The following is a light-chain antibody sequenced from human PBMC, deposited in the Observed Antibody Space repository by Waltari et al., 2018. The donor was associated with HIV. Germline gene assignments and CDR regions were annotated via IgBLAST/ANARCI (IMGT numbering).Light chain of an antibody. CDR3: SSYTTSNTVV. CDR2: DVT. Sequence: QSALTQPASVSGSPAQSITIPCSGTSSDLSTNDFVSWYQKHPAKPPKLLMYDVTARPSGVARRFSGSKSGSTASLTISSIQADDEADYYCSSYTTSNTVVFGPGTKLSVL. J-gene: IGLJ2*01. V-gene: IGLV2-14*03. CDR1: SSDLSTNDF.